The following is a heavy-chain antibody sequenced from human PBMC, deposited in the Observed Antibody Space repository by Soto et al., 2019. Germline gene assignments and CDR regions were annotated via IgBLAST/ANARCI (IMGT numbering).Heavy chain of an antibody. CDR2: TRPNNGNT. V-gene: IGHV1-18*01. J-gene: IGHJ4*02. Sequence: SGKVSFKTSCYTFIIYGIDWVRQAPGQGLEWMGWTRPNNGNTKYAQNLQGRVTMTTDTSTSTAYMELRSLRPDDTAVYYCVRDLDGSGSYYTDYWGQGTLVTVSS. D-gene: IGHD3-10*01. CDR3: VRDLDGSGSYYTDY. CDR1: CYTFIIYG.